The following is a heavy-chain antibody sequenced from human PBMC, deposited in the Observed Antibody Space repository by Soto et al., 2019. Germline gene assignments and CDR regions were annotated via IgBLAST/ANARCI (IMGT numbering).Heavy chain of an antibody. V-gene: IGHV3-21*01. J-gene: IGHJ4*02. CDR3: ARVAY. CDR1: GFTFSRVS. Sequence: GGSLRLSCEASGFTFSRVSMSWVRQVPGKGLEWVASISSGSSDTWYADSVKGRFIISRDNAQNSLFLQMNTLRPEDTAMYYCARVAYWGPGTQVTVSS. CDR2: ISSGSSDT.